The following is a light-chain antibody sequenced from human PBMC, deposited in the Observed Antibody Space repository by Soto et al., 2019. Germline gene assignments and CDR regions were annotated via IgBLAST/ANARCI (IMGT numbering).Light chain of an antibody. V-gene: IGKV3-11*01. CDR1: QSVSSY. Sequence: EIVLTQSPATLSLYPGERATLSCRARQSVSSYLAWYQQKPGQPPRLLIYDASNRATGIPARFSGSGSGTDFTLTISSLEPEDFAVYYCQQRSNWLWTFGQGTKVEIK. J-gene: IGKJ1*01. CDR2: DAS. CDR3: QQRSNWLWT.